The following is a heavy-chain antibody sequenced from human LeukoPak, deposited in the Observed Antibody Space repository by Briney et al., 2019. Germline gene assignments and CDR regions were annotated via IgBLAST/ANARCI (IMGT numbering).Heavy chain of an antibody. CDR1: GYTFTSYY. CDR2: INPSGGST. D-gene: IGHD4-17*01. V-gene: IGHV1-46*01. CDR3: ARVSTVTSPLAPPFDY. J-gene: IGHJ4*02. Sequence: ASVKVSCKASGYTFTSYYMHWVRQAPGQGLEWMGIINPSGGSTSYAQKFRGRVTMTRDMSTSTVYMELSSLGSEDTAVYCCARVSTVTSPLAPPFDYWGQGTLVTVSS.